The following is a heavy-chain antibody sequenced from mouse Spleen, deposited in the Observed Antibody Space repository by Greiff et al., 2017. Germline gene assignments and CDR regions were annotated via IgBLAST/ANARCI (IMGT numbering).Heavy chain of an antibody. D-gene: IGHD2-4*01. CDR3: ARHYDYSAWFAY. J-gene: IGHJ3*01. CDR2: ISSGGSYT. Sequence: EVMLVESGGDLVKPGGSLKLSCAASGFTFSSYGMSWVRQTPDKRLEWVATISSGGSYTYYPDSVKGRFTISRDNAKNTLYLKMSSLKSEDTAMYYCARHYDYSAWFAYWGQGTLVTVSA. V-gene: IGHV5-6*01. CDR1: GFTFSSYG.